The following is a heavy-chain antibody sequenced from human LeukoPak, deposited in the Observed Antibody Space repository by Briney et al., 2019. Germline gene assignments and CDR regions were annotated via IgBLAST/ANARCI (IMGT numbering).Heavy chain of an antibody. D-gene: IGHD1-20*01. J-gene: IGHJ4*02. CDR2: ISYDGSNK. CDR1: GFTFSSYG. V-gene: IGHV3-30*18. CDR3: AKVEGRPYNWNDEGFDY. Sequence: GGSLRLSCAASGFTFSSYGMHWVRQAPGKGLEWVAVISYDGSNKYYADSVKGRFTISRDNSKNTLYLQMNSLRAEDTAVYYCAKVEGRPYNWNDEGFDYWGQGTLVTVSS.